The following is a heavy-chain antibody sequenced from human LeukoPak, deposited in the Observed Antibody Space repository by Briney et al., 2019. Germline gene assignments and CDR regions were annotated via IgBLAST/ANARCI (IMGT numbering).Heavy chain of an antibody. V-gene: IGHV3-21*01. CDR3: ARVSVAGAVIDAFDI. Sequence: GGSLRLSCAASGFTFSTYTMNWVRQAPGKGLEWVSCISGSSVYIYYADSLKGRFTISRDNAKNSLYLQMNGLRAEDTAVYYCARVSVAGAVIDAFDIWGQGPMVTVSS. CDR1: GFTFSTYT. J-gene: IGHJ3*02. CDR2: ISGSSVYI. D-gene: IGHD6-19*01.